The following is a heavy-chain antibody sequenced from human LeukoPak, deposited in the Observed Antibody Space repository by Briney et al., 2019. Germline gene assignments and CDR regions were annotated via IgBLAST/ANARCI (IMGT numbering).Heavy chain of an antibody. J-gene: IGHJ4*02. CDR1: GFSFSGYS. D-gene: IGHD3-22*01. CDR3: ARSHYYDSNGHNGGY. CDR2: ISSSGTTI. Sequence: PGGSLRLSCAASGFSFSGYSMNWVRQAPGKGLEWVSYISSSGTTIYYADSMKGRFTVSRDNAKNSLSLQMNSLRAEDTAVYYCARSHYYDSNGHNGGYWGQGTLVTVSS. V-gene: IGHV3-48*01.